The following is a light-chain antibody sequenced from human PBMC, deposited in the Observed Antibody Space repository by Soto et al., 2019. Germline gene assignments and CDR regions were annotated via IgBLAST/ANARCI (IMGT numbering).Light chain of an antibody. Sequence: QSALTQPPSASGTPGQRVTISCSGSGSNIGSYTVNWYQQLPGTAPKLLIYSNNQRPSGVPDRFSGSKSGTSASLAISGLQSEDEADYYCAAWDDSLNGYVFGTGTKVTVL. V-gene: IGLV1-44*01. CDR1: GSNIGSYT. CDR3: AAWDDSLNGYV. J-gene: IGLJ1*01. CDR2: SNN.